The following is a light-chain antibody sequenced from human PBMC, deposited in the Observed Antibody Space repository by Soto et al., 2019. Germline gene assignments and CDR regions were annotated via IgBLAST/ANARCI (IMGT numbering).Light chain of an antibody. Sequence: EIVMTQSPATLSVSPGERATLSCRAGQGVTTNFAWYQQKSGQSPRLLIYGASSRATGIPDRFIGSGSGTEFILTISRLEPDDFAIYHCHQHGGSPETFGQGTKVDIK. CDR1: QGVTTN. J-gene: IGKJ1*01. V-gene: IGKV3-20*01. CDR2: GAS. CDR3: HQHGGSPET.